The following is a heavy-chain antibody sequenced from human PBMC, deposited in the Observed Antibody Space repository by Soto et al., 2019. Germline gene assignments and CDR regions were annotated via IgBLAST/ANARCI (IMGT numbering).Heavy chain of an antibody. J-gene: IGHJ4*02. V-gene: IGHV3-30*18. CDR1: GFTFINYG. Sequence: GGSLRLSCVCSGFTFINYGMHWVRQPPGKGLEWVALISDDGDKRYYADSVRGRLIISRDNSKDTLYLQMNSLGPDDTAVYFCAKARVRIVGANSFDYWGQETPVTVSS. D-gene: IGHD1-26*01. CDR3: AKARVRIVGANSFDY. CDR2: ISDDGDKR.